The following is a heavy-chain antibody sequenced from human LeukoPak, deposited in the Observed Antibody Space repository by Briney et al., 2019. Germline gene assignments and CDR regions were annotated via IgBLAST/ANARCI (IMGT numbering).Heavy chain of an antibody. CDR3: ARGAPTNVLRYFDWLLIYY. CDR2: IYYSGST. V-gene: IGHV4-39*07. D-gene: IGHD3-9*01. J-gene: IGHJ4*02. CDR1: GDSISSRSYY. Sequence: SETLSLTCTVSGDSISSRSYYWGWIRQPPGKGLEWIGSIYYSGSTYYNPSLKSRVTISVNTSKNQFSLKLSSVTAADTAVYYCARGAPTNVLRYFDWLLIYYWGQGTLVTVSS.